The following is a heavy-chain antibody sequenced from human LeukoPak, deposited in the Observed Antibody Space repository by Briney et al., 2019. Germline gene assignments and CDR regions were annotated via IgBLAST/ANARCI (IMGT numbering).Heavy chain of an antibody. CDR2: IYTSGST. Sequence: SETLSLTCTVSGGSISSYYWSWIRQPAGKGLEWIGRIYTSGSTNYNPSLKSRVTMSVDTSKNQFSLTLSSVTAADTAVYYCARDGDSSRYSDYWGQGTLVTVSS. D-gene: IGHD6-13*01. V-gene: IGHV4-4*07. CDR1: GGSISSYY. J-gene: IGHJ4*02. CDR3: ARDGDSSRYSDY.